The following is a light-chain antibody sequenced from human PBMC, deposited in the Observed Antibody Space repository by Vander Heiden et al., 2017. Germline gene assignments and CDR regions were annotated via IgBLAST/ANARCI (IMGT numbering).Light chain of an antibody. V-gene: IGKV3-20*01. J-gene: IGKJ1*01. CDR1: QSVSSSY. Sequence: EIVLTQSTGNLSLSPGERATLSCRASQSVSSSYLAWYQQKPGQAPRLLIYGASSRATGIPDRFSGSGSGTDFTLTIIRLDPEDFAVYYCQQEGSSPRTFGQGTKVEIK. CDR2: GAS. CDR3: QQEGSSPRT.